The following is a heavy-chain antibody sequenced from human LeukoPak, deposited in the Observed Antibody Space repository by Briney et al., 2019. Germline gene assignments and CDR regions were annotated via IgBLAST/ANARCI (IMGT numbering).Heavy chain of an antibody. D-gene: IGHD2-21*01. Sequence: GGSLRLSCAASGFSFSFSNMNWVRQAPGKGLEWVAATSSSDAGTYHADSVRGRFTISRDNSKNTLYLQMNSLRAEDAAVYFCAKAPVTSCRGAYCYPFDSWGQGTLVTVSS. CDR2: TSSSDAGT. CDR1: GFSFSFSN. J-gene: IGHJ4*02. V-gene: IGHV3-23*01. CDR3: AKAPVTSCRGAYCYPFDS.